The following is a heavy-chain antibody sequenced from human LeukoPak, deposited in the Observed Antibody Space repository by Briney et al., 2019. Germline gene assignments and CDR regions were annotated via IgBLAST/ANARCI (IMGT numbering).Heavy chain of an antibody. Sequence: ASETLSLTCTVSGGSISSGGYYWSWIRQHPGKGLEWIGYIYYSGSTYYNPSLKSRVTISVDTSKNQFSLKLSSVTVADTAVYYCGRSNSNFYYYGMDVWGQGTTVTVSS. V-gene: IGHV4-31*03. CDR2: IYYSGST. CDR1: GGSISSGGYY. D-gene: IGHD4-11*01. CDR3: GRSNSNFYYYGMDV. J-gene: IGHJ6*02.